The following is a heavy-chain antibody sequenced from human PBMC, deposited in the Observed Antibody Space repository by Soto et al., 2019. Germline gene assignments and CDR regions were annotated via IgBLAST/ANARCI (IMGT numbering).Heavy chain of an antibody. J-gene: IGHJ4*02. CDR2: ISYDGSNK. D-gene: IGHD4-17*01. CDR3: ARGLNNYDYGDYPPDY. CDR1: GFTFSSYA. V-gene: IGHV3-30-3*01. Sequence: PGGSLRLSCAASGFTFSSYAMHWVRQAPGKGLEWVAVISYDGSNKYYADSVKGRFTISRDNSKNTLYLQMNSLRAEDTAVYYCARGLNNYDYGDYPPDYWGQGTLVTVSS.